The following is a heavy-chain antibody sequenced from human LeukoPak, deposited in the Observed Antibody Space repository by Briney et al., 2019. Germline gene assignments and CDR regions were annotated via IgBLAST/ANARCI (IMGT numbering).Heavy chain of an antibody. CDR2: ISSDSGTR. Sequence: GSLRLSCGASGLTFSTYSMNWVRQAPGKGLEWVSSISSDSGTRYYADSVKGRFTISKDNAKNSLYLQMNSLRAEDTAVYYCARAAQPGFDPWGQGTLVTVSS. J-gene: IGHJ5*02. D-gene: IGHD1-14*01. CDR3: ARAAQPGFDP. CDR1: GLTFSTYS. V-gene: IGHV3-48*01.